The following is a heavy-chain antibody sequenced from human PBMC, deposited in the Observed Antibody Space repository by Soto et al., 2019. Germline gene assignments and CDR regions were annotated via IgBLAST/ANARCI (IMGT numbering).Heavy chain of an antibody. V-gene: IGHV1-58*01. Sequence: AASVKFSCKGSGFTFSRSAVQWVRQVRGQGLEWIGWIVAASGKTDYSQIFQERVTITRDMSTSTAYMELSSLSSEDTAVYYCAATLDWGSYDFGGYPSWGQGTLVTVSS. CDR1: GFTFSRSA. CDR3: AATLDWGSYDFGGYPS. J-gene: IGHJ4*02. D-gene: IGHD3-22*01. CDR2: IVAASGKT.